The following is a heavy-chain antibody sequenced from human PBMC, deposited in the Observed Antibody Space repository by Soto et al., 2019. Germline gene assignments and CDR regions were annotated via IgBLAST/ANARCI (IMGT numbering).Heavy chain of an antibody. Sequence: SETLSLTCSVSGGSISGSYWSWIRQSPGKGLEWLGYVYYTGSTNYSPSLRSRISISVDTSKNEFSLRLSSVTAADTAVYFCARSVAVPGAHIDYWGQGTQVTVSS. CDR3: ARSVAVPGAHIDY. CDR1: GGSISGSY. J-gene: IGHJ4*02. D-gene: IGHD6-19*01. V-gene: IGHV4-59*01. CDR2: VYYTGST.